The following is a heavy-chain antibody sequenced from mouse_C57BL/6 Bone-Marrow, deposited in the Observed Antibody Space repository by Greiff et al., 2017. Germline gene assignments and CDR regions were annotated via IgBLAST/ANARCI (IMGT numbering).Heavy chain of an antibody. D-gene: IGHD1-1*01. CDR2: ISNLAYSI. CDR3: ARQTLYCSSDLYWYFDV. CDR1: GFTFSDSG. V-gene: IGHV5-15*01. Sequence: EVKLVESGGGLVQPGGSLKLSCAASGFTFSDSGMAWVRQAPRQGPEWVAFISNLAYSIYYADTVTGRFTISRENAKNPLYLELRSLRSEDTAMYYCARQTLYCSSDLYWYFDVWGTGTTVTVSS. J-gene: IGHJ1*03.